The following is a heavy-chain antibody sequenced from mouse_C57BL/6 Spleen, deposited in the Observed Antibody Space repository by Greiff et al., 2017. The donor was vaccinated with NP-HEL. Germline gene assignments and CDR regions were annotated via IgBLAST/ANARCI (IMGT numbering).Heavy chain of an antibody. CDR1: GYSITSGYY. J-gene: IGHJ3*01. V-gene: IGHV3-6*01. CDR2: ISYDGSN. CDR3: ARGKEAWFAY. Sequence: DVKLVESGPGLVKPSQSLSLTCSVTGYSITSGYYWNWIRQFPGNKLEWMGYISYDGSNNYNPSLKNRISITRDTSKNQFFLKLNSVTTEDTATYYCARGKEAWFAYWGQGTLVTVSA.